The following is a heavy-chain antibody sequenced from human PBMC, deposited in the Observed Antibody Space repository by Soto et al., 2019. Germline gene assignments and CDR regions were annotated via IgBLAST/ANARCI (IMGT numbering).Heavy chain of an antibody. CDR3: ARNTWQHPRDYYYGMDV. CDR1: GFTFSNYA. D-gene: IGHD6-13*01. CDR2: ISYDGGNK. J-gene: IGHJ6*02. Sequence: QVQLVESGGGVVQPGRSLRLSCAGSGFTFSNYAMHCVRQAPGKGLEWVAVISYDGGNKYYADSVKGRLTISRDNSKNTLYLQMNSLRAEDTAVYYCARNTWQHPRDYYYGMDVWGQGTTVTVSS. V-gene: IGHV3-30-3*01.